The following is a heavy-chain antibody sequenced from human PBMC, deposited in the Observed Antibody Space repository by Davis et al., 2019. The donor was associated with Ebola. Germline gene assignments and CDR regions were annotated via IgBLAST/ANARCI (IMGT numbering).Heavy chain of an antibody. D-gene: IGHD2-15*01. CDR1: GGSISSYY. CDR2: MYYSGSA. J-gene: IGHJ3*02. Sequence: SETLSLTCTVSGGSISSYYWSWIRQPPGKGLEWIGYMYYSGSANYNPSLKSRVTISVDTSKNQFSLKLSSVTAADTAVYYCARRVIVVVVAATSGVCDAFGIWGQGTMVTVSS. V-gene: IGHV4-59*08. CDR3: ARRVIVVVVAATSGVCDAFGI.